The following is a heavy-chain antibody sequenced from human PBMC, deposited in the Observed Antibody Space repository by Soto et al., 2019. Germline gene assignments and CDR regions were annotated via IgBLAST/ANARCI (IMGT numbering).Heavy chain of an antibody. V-gene: IGHV1-18*01. CDR1: GYTFTTYG. Sequence: QVQLVQSGPEVKKPGASVMLSCKASGYTFTTYGVRWVRQAPGLGLEWMGWISDYNGNTNYAQKFHGRVTMTTDASANTAYLELRSLRSDDTAVYYCARQEGHIEPMIGEFDFWGQGTLVTVSS. CDR2: ISDYNGNT. D-gene: IGHD3-10*02. J-gene: IGHJ4*02. CDR3: ARQEGHIEPMIGEFDF.